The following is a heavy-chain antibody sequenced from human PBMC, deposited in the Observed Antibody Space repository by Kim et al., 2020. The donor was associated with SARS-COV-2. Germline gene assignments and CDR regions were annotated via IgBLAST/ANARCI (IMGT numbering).Heavy chain of an antibody. CDR2: GNQDETER. CDR3: ARELSGSYSDY. Sequence: GGSLRLSCAASGFSVSSHWMRWVRQAPGKGLEWVANGNQDETERYYAASVKGRFTISRDNSKNLVYLQMDSLRVEDTAVYYCARELSGSYSDYWGQGTRVTVSS. CDR1: GFSVSSHW. V-gene: IGHV3-7*05. D-gene: IGHD1-26*01. J-gene: IGHJ4*02.